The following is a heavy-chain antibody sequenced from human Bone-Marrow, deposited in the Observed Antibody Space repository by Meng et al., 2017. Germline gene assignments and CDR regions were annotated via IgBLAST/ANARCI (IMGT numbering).Heavy chain of an antibody. CDR2: IIPIFGTA. CDR3: ARDPEEVAVAGTGGWYFDL. J-gene: IGHJ2*01. D-gene: IGHD6-19*01. Sequence: SVKVSCKASGGTFSSYAISWVRQAPGQGLEWMGGIIPIFGTANYAQKFQGRVTITADKSTSTAYMELSRLRSDDTAVYYCARDPEEVAVAGTGGWYFDLWGRGTLVTVSS. V-gene: IGHV1-69*06. CDR1: GGTFSSYA.